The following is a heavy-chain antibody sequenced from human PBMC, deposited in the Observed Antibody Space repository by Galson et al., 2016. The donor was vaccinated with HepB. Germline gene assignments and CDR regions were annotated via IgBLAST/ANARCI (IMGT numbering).Heavy chain of an antibody. CDR1: GFTITSYG. Sequence: SLRLSCAASGFTITSYGMTWVRQAPGKGLEWVSAISGSGVSIYYADTVKGRFTISRDESKNTVYLQMNSLRDEDTAVYYCTTDLGYGYVWGSYHYLFDHWGQGTLVTVSS. CDR2: ISGSGVSI. CDR3: TTDLGYGYVWGSYHYLFDH. V-gene: IGHV3-23*01. J-gene: IGHJ4*02. D-gene: IGHD3-16*02.